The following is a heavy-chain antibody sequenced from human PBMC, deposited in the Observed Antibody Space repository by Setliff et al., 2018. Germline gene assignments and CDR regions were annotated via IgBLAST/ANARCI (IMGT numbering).Heavy chain of an antibody. CDR1: GYSFTNYW. Sequence: GASLTISCNGSGYSFTNYWIGWVRQMPGKGLEWMGIIYPGDSDTRYSPSFQGQVTISADKSISTAYLQWSSLKASDTAMYYCARQAIFGSDAFDIWGQGTMVTVSS. CDR2: IYPGDSDT. J-gene: IGHJ3*02. V-gene: IGHV5-51*01. CDR3: ARQAIFGSDAFDI. D-gene: IGHD3-3*01.